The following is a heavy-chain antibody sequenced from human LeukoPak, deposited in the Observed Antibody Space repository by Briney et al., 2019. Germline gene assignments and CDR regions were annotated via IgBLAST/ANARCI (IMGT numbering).Heavy chain of an antibody. Sequence: SETLSLTCNVSGGSISNKTYSWGWIRQPPGKGLEWIGLYYSGTTYYNPSLKSRVTMYADTSKSQFSLKLTSVTAADTAVYFYARRAITVAPYYFDYWGQGTLVTVSS. D-gene: IGHD3-10*01. CDR1: GGSISNKTYS. CDR2: YYSGTT. J-gene: IGHJ4*02. CDR3: ARRAITVAPYYFDY. V-gene: IGHV4-39*01.